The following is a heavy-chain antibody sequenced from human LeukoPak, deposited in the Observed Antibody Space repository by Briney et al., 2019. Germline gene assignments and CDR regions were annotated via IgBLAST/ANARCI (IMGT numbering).Heavy chain of an antibody. V-gene: IGHV1-18*04. Sequence: ASVKVSCKSSVYTFTGYYMHWVRQAPGQGLGWMGWINPNNGNTNYAQKLQGRVTITTDTSTSTAYMELRSLRSDDTAVYYCARDLDYYGSGKNGMDVWGQGTTVTVSS. D-gene: IGHD3-10*01. CDR2: INPNNGNT. J-gene: IGHJ6*02. CDR3: ARDLDYYGSGKNGMDV. CDR1: VYTFTGYY.